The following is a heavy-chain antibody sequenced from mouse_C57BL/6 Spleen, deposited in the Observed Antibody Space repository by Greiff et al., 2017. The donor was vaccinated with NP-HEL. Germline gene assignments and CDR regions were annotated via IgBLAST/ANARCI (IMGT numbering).Heavy chain of an antibody. CDR2: IYPGDGDT. D-gene: IGHD2-1*01. Sequence: VQLQQSGPELVKPGASVKISCKASGYAFSSSWMNWVKQRPGKGLEWIGRIYPGDGDTNYNGKFKGKATLTADKSSSTAYMQLSSLTSEDSAVYFCARYGNVYAMDYWGQGTSVTVSS. V-gene: IGHV1-82*01. CDR1: GYAFSSSW. J-gene: IGHJ4*01. CDR3: ARYGNVYAMDY.